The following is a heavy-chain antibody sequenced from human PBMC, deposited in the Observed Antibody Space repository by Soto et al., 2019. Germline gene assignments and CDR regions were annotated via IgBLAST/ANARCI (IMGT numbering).Heavy chain of an antibody. Sequence: GGSLRLSCAASGFTFSSYAMSWVRQAPGKGLEWVSAISGSGGITYYADSVKGRFTISRDNSKNTLYLQMNSLRAEDTAVYYCAKSGYAKKHSVYYYYYYGMDVWGQGTTVTVSS. V-gene: IGHV3-23*01. CDR2: ISGSGGIT. CDR1: GFTFSSYA. CDR3: AKSGYAKKHSVYYYYYYGMDV. D-gene: IGHD5-12*01. J-gene: IGHJ6*02.